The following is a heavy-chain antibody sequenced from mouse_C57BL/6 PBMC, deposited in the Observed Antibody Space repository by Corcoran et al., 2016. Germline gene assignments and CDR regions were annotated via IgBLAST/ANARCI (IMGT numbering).Heavy chain of an antibody. Sequence: QVQLKQSGAELVRPGASVKLSCKASGYTFTAYYLTWVKQRPGQGLEWIARIYPGSGNTYYNEKFKGKATLTADKSSSTAYMELRSLTSEDSAVYFCARYYYGSSLRWYFDVWGTGTTVTVSS. J-gene: IGHJ1*03. V-gene: IGHV1-76*01. CDR1: GYTFTAYY. CDR3: ARYYYGSSLRWYFDV. CDR2: IYPGSGNT. D-gene: IGHD1-1*01.